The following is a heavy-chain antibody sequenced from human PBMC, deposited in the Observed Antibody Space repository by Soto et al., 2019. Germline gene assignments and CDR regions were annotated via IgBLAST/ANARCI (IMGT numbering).Heavy chain of an antibody. D-gene: IGHD1-26*01. Sequence: QVQLVQSGAEVKKPGASVKVSCKASGYTFTSYGISWVRQAPGQGLEWMGWISAYNGNTNYAQKLQGRVTMTTDNSTSTAYMELRSLRSDDTAVYYCARDPRVEWELPYYYYYGMDVWGQGTTVTVSS. V-gene: IGHV1-18*01. CDR3: ARDPRVEWELPYYYYYGMDV. CDR2: ISAYNGNT. CDR1: GYTFTSYG. J-gene: IGHJ6*02.